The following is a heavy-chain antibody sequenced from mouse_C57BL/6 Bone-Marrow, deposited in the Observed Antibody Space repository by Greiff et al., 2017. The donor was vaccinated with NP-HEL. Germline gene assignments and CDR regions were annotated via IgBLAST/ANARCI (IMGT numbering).Heavy chain of an antibody. D-gene: IGHD1-1*02. Sequence: QVQLQQPGAELVKPGASVKLSCKASGYPFTSYWMHWVKQRPGQGLEWIGMLPPNSGSTHYNEKFKSKATLPVDKSSSTAYLQLSSLTSEDSAVYYCARLDGGSWFAYWGQGTLVSVSA. CDR3: ARLDGGSWFAY. V-gene: IGHV1-64*01. CDR2: LPPNSGST. CDR1: GYPFTSYW. J-gene: IGHJ3*01.